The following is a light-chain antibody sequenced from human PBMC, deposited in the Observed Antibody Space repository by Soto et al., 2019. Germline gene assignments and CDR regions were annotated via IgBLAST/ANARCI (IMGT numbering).Light chain of an antibody. CDR1: SGSIASNY. V-gene: IGLV6-57*04. Sequence: NFMLTQPHSVSESPGKTVTISCTRSSGSIASNYVQWYQQRPGSATTTVIYEDNQRPSGVPDRFSGSIDSSSNSASLTISGLKTEDDADYYCQSYDISNVVFGGGTKLTVL. CDR3: QSYDISNVV. J-gene: IGLJ2*01. CDR2: EDN.